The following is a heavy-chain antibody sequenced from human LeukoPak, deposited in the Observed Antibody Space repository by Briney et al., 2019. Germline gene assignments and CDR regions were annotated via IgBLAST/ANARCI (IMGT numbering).Heavy chain of an antibody. V-gene: IGHV3-48*01. CDR1: GFTFSSYS. D-gene: IGHD3-16*02. CDR2: SSSSSSTI. J-gene: IGHJ5*02. CDR3: ARDYVWGSYRPNWFDP. Sequence: GGSLRLSCAASGFTFSSYSMKWVRQAPGKGRGWVSYSSSSSSTIYYADSVKGRFTISRDNAKNSLYLQMNSLRAEDTAVYYCARDYVWGSYRPNWFDPWGQGTLVTVSS.